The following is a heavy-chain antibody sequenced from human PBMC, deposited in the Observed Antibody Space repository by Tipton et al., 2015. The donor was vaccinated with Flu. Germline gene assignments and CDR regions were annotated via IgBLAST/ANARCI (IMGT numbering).Heavy chain of an antibody. CDR1: GYTFTSYG. D-gene: IGHD3-3*01. CDR2: ISAYNGNT. Sequence: QLVQSGAEVKKPGASVKVSCKASGYTFTSYGISWVRQAPGQGLEWMGWISAYNGNTNYAQKLQGRVTMTTDTSTSTAYMELRSLRSDDAAVYYCARDHKRFLEWLLDFYYGMDVWGQGTTVTVSS. J-gene: IGHJ6*02. V-gene: IGHV1-18*01. CDR3: ARDHKRFLEWLLDFYYGMDV.